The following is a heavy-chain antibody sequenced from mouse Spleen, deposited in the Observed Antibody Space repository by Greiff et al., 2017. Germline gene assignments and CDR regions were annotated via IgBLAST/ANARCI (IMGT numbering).Heavy chain of an antibody. V-gene: IGHV3-6*01. J-gene: IGHJ2*01. CDR3: ARSPGSTFDY. CDR1: GYSITSGYY. D-gene: IGHD1-1*01. Sequence: EVQLQESGPGLVKPSQSLSLTCSVTGYSITSGYYWNWIRQFPGNKLGWMGYISYDGSNNYNPSLKNRISISRDPSKNQFFLKLNSVTTEDTATYYCARSPGSTFDYWGQGTTLTVSS. CDR2: ISYDGSN.